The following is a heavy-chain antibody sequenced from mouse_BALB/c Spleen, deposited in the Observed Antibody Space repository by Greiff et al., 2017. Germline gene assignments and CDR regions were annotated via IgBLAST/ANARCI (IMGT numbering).Heavy chain of an antibody. CDR2: ISSGSSTI. J-gene: IGHJ4*01. CDR1: GFTFSSFG. V-gene: IGHV5-17*02. Sequence: EVQLVESGGGLVQPGGSRKLSCAASGFTFSSFGMHWVRQAPEKGLEWVAYISSGSSTIYYADTVKGRFTISRDNPKNTLFLQMTSLRSEDTAMYYCARGLGPYYAMDYWGQGTSVTVSS. CDR3: ARGLGPYYAMDY. D-gene: IGHD4-1*01.